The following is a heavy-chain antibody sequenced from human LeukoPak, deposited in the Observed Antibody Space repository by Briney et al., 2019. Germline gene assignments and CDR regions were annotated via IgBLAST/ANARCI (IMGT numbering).Heavy chain of an antibody. J-gene: IGHJ4*02. V-gene: IGHV3-20*04. CDR2: INWNGSGA. CDR1: GFTFSDYY. CDR3: AKDDYYDTSGYRD. Sequence: GGSLRLSCAASGFTFSDYYMSWVRQVPGKGLEWVSGINWNGSGAGYADSVKGRFTISRDNAKNSLYLQMNSLRAEDTAVYYCAKDDYYDTSGYRDWGQGTLVTVSS. D-gene: IGHD3-22*01.